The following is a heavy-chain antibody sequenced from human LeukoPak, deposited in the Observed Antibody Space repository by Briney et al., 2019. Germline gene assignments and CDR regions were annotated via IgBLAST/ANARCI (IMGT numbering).Heavy chain of an antibody. CDR2: INPDSGDT. D-gene: IGHD4-23*01. Sequence: ASVKVSCKASGYTFSGYYMHWVRQAPGRSLEWMGWINPDSGDTNYAQNFQGRVTVTRDTSITTAYLELKRLTSDDTAVYYCARGPVVLLDWGQGTLVTVSS. CDR1: GYTFSGYY. CDR3: ARGPVVLLD. V-gene: IGHV1-2*02. J-gene: IGHJ4*02.